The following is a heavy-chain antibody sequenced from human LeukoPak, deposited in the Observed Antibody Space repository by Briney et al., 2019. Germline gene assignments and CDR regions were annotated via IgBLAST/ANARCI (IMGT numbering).Heavy chain of an antibody. V-gene: IGHV3-23*01. CDR3: AKDREGLSSGYDLEYFDY. D-gene: IGHD5-12*01. CDR1: GFTFDDYG. J-gene: IGHJ4*02. CDR2: ISGGGGTT. Sequence: GGSLRLSCAASGFTFDDYGVNWVRQAPGKGLEWVSAISGGGGTTYYADSVKGRFTISRDNSKNTLFLQMNSLRAEDTAVYYCAKDREGLSSGYDLEYFDYWGQGTLVTVSS.